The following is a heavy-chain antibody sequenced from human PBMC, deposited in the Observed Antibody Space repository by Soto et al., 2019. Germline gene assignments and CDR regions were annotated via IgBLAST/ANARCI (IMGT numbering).Heavy chain of an antibody. J-gene: IGHJ4*02. V-gene: IGHV3-66*01. CDR2: IYSGGST. Sequence: EVKLVESGGGLVQPGGSLRLSCAASGFTVSSNYMSWVRQAPGKGLEWVSLIYSGGSTYYADSVKGRFTISRDNSKNTLYLQMNSLRAEDTAVYYCASVRYTSGQSLDYWGQGTLVTVSS. CDR3: ASVRYTSGQSLDY. D-gene: IGHD6-19*01. CDR1: GFTVSSNY.